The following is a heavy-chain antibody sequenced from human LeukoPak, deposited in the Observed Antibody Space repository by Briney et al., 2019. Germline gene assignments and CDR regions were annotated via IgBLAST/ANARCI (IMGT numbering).Heavy chain of an antibody. CDR1: GYTFTGYY. J-gene: IGHJ4*02. Sequence: GASVKVSCKASGYTFTGYYMHWVRQAPGQGLEWMGRINPNSGGTNYAQKFQGRVTMTRDTSISTAYMELSRLRSDDTAVYYCAREGWRWLQFALDYWGQGALVTVSS. CDR3: AREGWRWLQFALDY. V-gene: IGHV1-2*06. D-gene: IGHD5-24*01. CDR2: INPNSGGT.